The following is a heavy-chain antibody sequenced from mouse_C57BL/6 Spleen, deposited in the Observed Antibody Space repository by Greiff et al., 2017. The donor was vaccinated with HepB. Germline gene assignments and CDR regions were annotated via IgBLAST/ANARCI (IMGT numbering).Heavy chain of an antibody. J-gene: IGHJ2*01. CDR2: IHPNSGST. CDR1: GYTFTSYW. V-gene: IGHV1-64*01. CDR3: ARDQDDYGSSYKAAGYFDY. D-gene: IGHD1-1*01. Sequence: QVQLQQPGAELVKPGASVKLSCKASGYTFTSYWMHWVKQRPGQGLEWIGMIHPNSGSTNYNEKFKSKATLTVDKSSSPAYMQLSSLTSEDSAVYYGARDQDDYGSSYKAAGYFDYWGQGTTLTVSS.